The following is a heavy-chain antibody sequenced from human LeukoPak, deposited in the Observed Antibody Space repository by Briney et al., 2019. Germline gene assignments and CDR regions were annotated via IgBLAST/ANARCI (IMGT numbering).Heavy chain of an antibody. CDR3: AKMQGYFDY. CDR2: ITGSGATT. Sequence: GGSLRLSCAASQFTISSSGMAWIRQPPEKGLEWVSAITGSGATTYYAVYVKGRFTISRDNSKSTVSLQMNSLRAEDTAIYYCAKMQGYFDYWGQGALVTVSS. CDR1: QFTISSSG. V-gene: IGHV3-23*01. J-gene: IGHJ4*02.